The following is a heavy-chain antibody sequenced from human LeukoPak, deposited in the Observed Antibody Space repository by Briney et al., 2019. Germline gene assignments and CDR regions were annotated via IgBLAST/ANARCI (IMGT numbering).Heavy chain of an antibody. Sequence: PGGSLRLSCAASGFTFSSYAMSGVRQAPGKGLEWVSTISNRGGSTYYSDSVKGRFTISRDNSKNTLFLQMNSLRAEDTAIYYCAKGFSWGSYFDYWGQGTLVTVSS. CDR1: GFTFSSYA. V-gene: IGHV3-23*01. CDR3: AKGFSWGSYFDY. D-gene: IGHD7-27*01. J-gene: IGHJ4*02. CDR2: ISNRGGST.